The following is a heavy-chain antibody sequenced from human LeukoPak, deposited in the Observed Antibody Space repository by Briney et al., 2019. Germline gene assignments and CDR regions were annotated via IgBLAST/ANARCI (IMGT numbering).Heavy chain of an antibody. Sequence: PSETLSLTCAVYGGSFSGYYWSWIRQPPGKGLEWIGSIYYSGSTYYNPSLKSRVTISVDTSKNQFSLKLSSVTAADTAVYYCARLANFWSGFPYFDYWGQGTLVTVSS. CDR1: GGSFSGYY. CDR2: IYYSGST. CDR3: ARLANFWSGFPYFDY. V-gene: IGHV4-34*01. J-gene: IGHJ4*02. D-gene: IGHD3-3*01.